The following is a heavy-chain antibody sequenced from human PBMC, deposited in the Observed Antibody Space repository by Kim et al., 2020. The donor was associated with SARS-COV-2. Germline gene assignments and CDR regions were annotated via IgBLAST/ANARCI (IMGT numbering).Heavy chain of an antibody. Sequence: VKGRVTIARDNAVNSLYLQLDSLRAEDMAVYYCARDGDYYDSAGYPDYFDSWGQGTLVTVSS. J-gene: IGHJ4*02. V-gene: IGHV3-21*01. D-gene: IGHD3-22*01. CDR3: ARDGDYYDSAGYPDYFDS.